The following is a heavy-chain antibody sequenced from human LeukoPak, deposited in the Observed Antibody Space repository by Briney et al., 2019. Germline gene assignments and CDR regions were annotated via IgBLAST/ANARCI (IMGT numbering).Heavy chain of an antibody. J-gene: IGHJ4*02. D-gene: IGHD3-10*01. CDR3: ARYQDSLVRGVIGY. V-gene: IGHV1-18*01. CDR2: MGPYNGNT. CDR1: GYTFTSYG. Sequence: ASVKVSCKASGYTFTSYGISWVRQAPGQGREWMGWMGPYNGNTDYAQNLQGRVTMTTDTSTSTADMELGSLGSDDTAVYYCARYQDSLVRGVIGYWGQGTLVTVSS.